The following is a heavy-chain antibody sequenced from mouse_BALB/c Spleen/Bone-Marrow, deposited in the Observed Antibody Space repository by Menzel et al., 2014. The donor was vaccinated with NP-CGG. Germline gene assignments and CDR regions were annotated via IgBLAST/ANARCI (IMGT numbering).Heavy chain of an antibody. Sequence: VQLQQSGAELVKPGASVKLSCTASGFNIKDTYMHWVKQRPEQGLEWIGRIDPANGNTKYDPKFQGKATITADTSSNTAYLQLSSLTSEDTAVYYCARSGGHGNYLAWFAYWGQGSLVTVS. V-gene: IGHV14-3*02. CDR2: IDPANGNT. J-gene: IGHJ3*01. CDR3: ARSGGHGNYLAWFAY. CDR1: GFNIKDTY. D-gene: IGHD2-1*01.